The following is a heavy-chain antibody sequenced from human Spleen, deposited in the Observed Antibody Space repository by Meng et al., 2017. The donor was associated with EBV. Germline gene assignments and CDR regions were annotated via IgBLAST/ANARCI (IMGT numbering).Heavy chain of an antibody. CDR1: GYTFTDYD. J-gene: IGHJ4*02. V-gene: IGHV1-8*01. Sequence: QVHLVQAGSQVKKPGASVRASCEAFGYTFTDYDINWVRQATGQGLEWVGWMNPNSGDAGFAQKFQGRVTMTSTPSITTAYMELSDLRSDDTAVYYCASGASYFWTWGQGTLVTVSS. CDR3: ASGASYFWT. D-gene: IGHD3/OR15-3a*01. CDR2: MNPNSGDA.